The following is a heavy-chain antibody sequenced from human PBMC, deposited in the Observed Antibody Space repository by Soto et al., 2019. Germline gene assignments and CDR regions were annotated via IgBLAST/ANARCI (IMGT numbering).Heavy chain of an antibody. D-gene: IGHD3-22*01. Sequence: QVQLQESGPGLVKPSGTLSLTCAVSGVSVSFSNWWSWVRQPPGKGLEWLGEIYHSGSTTYNPSLKMLVTISVDKSKNRFSLNLSSVTAAVTAVYYCARIVDSSRYYYGMDVWGQGTTVIVSS. V-gene: IGHV4-4*02. CDR3: ARIVDSSRYYYGMDV. CDR2: IYHSGST. J-gene: IGHJ6*02. CDR1: GVSVSFSNW.